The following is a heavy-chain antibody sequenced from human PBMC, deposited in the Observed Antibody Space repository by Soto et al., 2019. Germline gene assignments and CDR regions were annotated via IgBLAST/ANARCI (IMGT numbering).Heavy chain of an antibody. Sequence: SGPTLVNPTQTLTLTCTFSGFSLSTSGVGVGWIRQPPGKALEWLALIYWNDDKRYSPSLKSRLTITKDTSKNQVVLTMTNMDPVDTATYYCAHSRTYYYNSSGRLPDAFDIWGQGTIVTVSS. D-gene: IGHD3-22*01. CDR2: IYWNDDK. CDR1: GFSLSTSGVG. CDR3: AHSRTYYYNSSGRLPDAFDI. J-gene: IGHJ3*02. V-gene: IGHV2-5*01.